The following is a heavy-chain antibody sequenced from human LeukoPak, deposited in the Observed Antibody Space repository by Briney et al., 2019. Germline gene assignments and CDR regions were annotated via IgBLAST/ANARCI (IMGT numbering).Heavy chain of an antibody. J-gene: IGHJ4*02. CDR3: ARDGTYYYDSSGYTDY. Sequence: ASVKVSCKASGYTFTGYYMHWVRQAPGQGLEWMGWINPNSGGTNYAQKFQGRVTMTRDTSISTTYIELSRLRSDDTAVYYCARDGTYYYDSSGYTDYWGQGTLVTVSS. CDR1: GYTFTGYY. CDR2: INPNSGGT. D-gene: IGHD3-22*01. V-gene: IGHV1-2*02.